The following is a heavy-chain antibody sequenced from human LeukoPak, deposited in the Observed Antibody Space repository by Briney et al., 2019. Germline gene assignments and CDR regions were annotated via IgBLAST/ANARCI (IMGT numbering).Heavy chain of an antibody. CDR3: ARDGSGSPYYFDY. V-gene: IGHV1-69*13. Sequence: ASVKVSCKVSGGTFSSYAISWVRQAPGQGLEWMGGIIPIFGTANYAQKFQGRVTITADESTSTAYMELSSPRSEDTAVYYCARDGSGSPYYFDYWGQGTLVTVSS. CDR2: IIPIFGTA. J-gene: IGHJ4*02. CDR1: GGTFSSYA. D-gene: IGHD3-10*01.